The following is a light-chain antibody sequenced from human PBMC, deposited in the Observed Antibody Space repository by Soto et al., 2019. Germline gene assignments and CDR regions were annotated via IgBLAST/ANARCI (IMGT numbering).Light chain of an antibody. CDR2: DVS. CDR1: SGDVGGYDY. Sequence: QSALTQPRSVSGSPGQSVTISCTGTSGDVGGYDYVSWYQQHPGIAPKLIIYDVSERPSGVPARFSGSKSGNTASLTISGLHTEDEADYYCCSYAGSDTYVVFGGGTKLTVL. J-gene: IGLJ2*01. V-gene: IGLV2-11*01. CDR3: CSYAGSDTYVV.